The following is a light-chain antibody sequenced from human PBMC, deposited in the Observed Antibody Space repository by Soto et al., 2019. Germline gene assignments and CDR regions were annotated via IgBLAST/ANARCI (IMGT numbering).Light chain of an antibody. Sequence: QSVLTQPPSVSGAPGQRVTISSTGSSSNIGAGYDVHWYQQLPGTAPKLLIYGNSNRPSGVPDRLSGSKSGSSASLAITGLQSEDEADYYCQSYDSSLSGSEVFGTGTQLTVL. J-gene: IGLJ1*01. CDR2: GNS. CDR3: QSYDSSLSGSEV. V-gene: IGLV1-40*01. CDR1: SSNIGAGYD.